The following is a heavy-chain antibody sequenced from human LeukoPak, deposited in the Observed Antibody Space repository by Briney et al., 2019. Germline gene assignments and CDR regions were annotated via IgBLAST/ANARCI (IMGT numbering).Heavy chain of an antibody. J-gene: IGHJ3*02. V-gene: IGHV4-39*07. CDR1: GGSISSSSYY. D-gene: IGHD6-19*01. CDR2: IYYSGST. Sequence: SETLSLTCTVSGGSISSSSYYWGWIRQPPGKGLEWIGSIYYSGSTYYNPSLKSRVTISVDTSKNHFSLKLSSVTAADTAVYYCARDRDLQWLGLIGWAFEAAFDIWGQGTMVTVSS. CDR3: ARDRDLQWLGLIGWAFEAAFDI.